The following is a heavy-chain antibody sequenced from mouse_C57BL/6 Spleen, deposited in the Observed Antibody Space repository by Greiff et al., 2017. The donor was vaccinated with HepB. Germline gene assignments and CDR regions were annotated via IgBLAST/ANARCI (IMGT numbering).Heavy chain of an antibody. Sequence: QVQLQQSGAELVRPGASVTLSCKASGYTFTDYEMHWVKQTPVHGLEWIGAIDPETGGTAYNQKFKGKAILTADKSSSTAYMELRSLTSEDSAVYYCTRRGMITVDYWGQGTTLTVSS. J-gene: IGHJ2*01. CDR1: GYTFTDYE. CDR2: IDPETGGT. V-gene: IGHV1-15*01. CDR3: TRRGMITVDY. D-gene: IGHD2-4*01.